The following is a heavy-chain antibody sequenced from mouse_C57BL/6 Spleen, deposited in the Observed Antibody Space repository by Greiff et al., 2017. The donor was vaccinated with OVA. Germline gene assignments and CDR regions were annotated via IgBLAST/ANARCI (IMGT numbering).Heavy chain of an antibody. D-gene: IGHD1-1*01. J-gene: IGHJ4*01. CDR3: ARRAVVALYYYAMDY. CDR2: IDPSDSYT. Sequence: VKLLESGAELVMPGASVKLSCKASGYTFTSYWMHWVKQRPGQGLEWIGEIDPSDSYTNYNQKFKGKSTLTVDKSSSTAYMQLSSLTSEDSAVHYCARRAVVALYYYAMDYWGQGTSVTVSS. V-gene: IGHV1-69*01. CDR1: GYTFTSYW.